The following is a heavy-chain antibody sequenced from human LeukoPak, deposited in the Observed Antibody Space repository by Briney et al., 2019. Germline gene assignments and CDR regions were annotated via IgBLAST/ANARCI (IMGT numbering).Heavy chain of an antibody. CDR2: FDPEDGET. Sequence: GASVKVSCKVSGYTLTELSMHWVRQAPGKGLEWMGGFDPEDGETIYAQKFQGRVTMTEDTSTDTAYMELSSLRSEDTAVYYCASFRVKVRFLEWSYYFDYWGQGTLVTVSS. D-gene: IGHD3-3*01. CDR3: ASFRVKVRFLEWSYYFDY. V-gene: IGHV1-24*01. CDR1: GYTLTELS. J-gene: IGHJ4*02.